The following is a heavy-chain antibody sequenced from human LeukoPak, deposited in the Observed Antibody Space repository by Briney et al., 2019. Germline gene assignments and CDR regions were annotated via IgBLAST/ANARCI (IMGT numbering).Heavy chain of an antibody. V-gene: IGHV1-8*01. D-gene: IGHD6-19*01. CDR1: GYTFTSYD. Sequence: ASVKVSCKASGYTFTSYDINWVRQATGQGLEWMGWMNPNSGNTGYARKFQGRVTMTRNTSISTAYMELSSLRSEDTAVYYCARGEEQWLVMGFYWGQGTLVTVSS. CDR2: MNPNSGNT. J-gene: IGHJ4*02. CDR3: ARGEEQWLVMGFY.